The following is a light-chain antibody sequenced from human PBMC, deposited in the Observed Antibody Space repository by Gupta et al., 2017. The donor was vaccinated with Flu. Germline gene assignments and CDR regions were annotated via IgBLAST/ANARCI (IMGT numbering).Light chain of an antibody. J-gene: IGLJ1*01. CDR1: RSDVGGYSY. CDR3: SSYAGSNNFV. CDR2: EVS. Sequence: QSALTQPPSASASPGPSVPISCTGPRSDVGGYSYVSWYQQHPGKAPKLMIYEVSKRPSGVPDRFSGSKSGNTASLTVSGLQIEDEADYYCSSYAGSNNFVFGTGTKVTVL. V-gene: IGLV2-8*01.